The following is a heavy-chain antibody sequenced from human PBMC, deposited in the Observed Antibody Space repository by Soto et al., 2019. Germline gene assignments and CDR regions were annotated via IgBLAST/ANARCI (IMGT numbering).Heavy chain of an antibody. CDR1: GGSISSYY. J-gene: IGHJ6*02. V-gene: IGHV4-59*01. CDR3: ARDQVEVRPGPFGSYQDHYYGMDV. Sequence: SSETLSLTCTVSGGSISSYYWSWIRQPPGKGLEWIGYIYYSGSTNYNPSLKSRVTISVDTSKNQFSLKLSSVTAADTAVYYCARDQVEVRPGPFGSYQDHYYGMDVWGQGTTVTVSS. D-gene: IGHD1-26*01. CDR2: IYYSGST.